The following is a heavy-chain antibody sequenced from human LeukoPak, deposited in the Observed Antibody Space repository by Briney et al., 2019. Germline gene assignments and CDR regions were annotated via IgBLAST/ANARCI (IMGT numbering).Heavy chain of an antibody. J-gene: IGHJ4*02. Sequence: GGSLRLSCAASGFTFSSYAMSWVRQAPGKGLEWVSDISGSGGSTYYADSVKGRFTISRDNSKNTLYLQMNSLRAEDTAVYYCANGITMVRGVIVYFDYWGQGTLVTVSS. CDR3: ANGITMVRGVIVYFDY. D-gene: IGHD3-10*01. CDR1: GFTFSSYA. V-gene: IGHV3-23*01. CDR2: ISGSGGST.